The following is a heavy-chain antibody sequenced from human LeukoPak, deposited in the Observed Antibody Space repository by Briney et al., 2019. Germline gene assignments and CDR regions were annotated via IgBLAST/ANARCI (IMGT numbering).Heavy chain of an antibody. Sequence: PSETLSLTCTVSGVSISSSSYYWGWIRQPPGKGLEWIGYIYYSGSTNYNPSLNSRVTISVDTSKNQFSLKLSSVTAADTAVYYCARYSSSSLGAGGFDYWGQGILVTVSS. CDR1: GVSISSSSYY. V-gene: IGHV4-61*05. CDR2: IYYSGST. J-gene: IGHJ4*02. D-gene: IGHD6-6*01. CDR3: ARYSSSSLGAGGFDY.